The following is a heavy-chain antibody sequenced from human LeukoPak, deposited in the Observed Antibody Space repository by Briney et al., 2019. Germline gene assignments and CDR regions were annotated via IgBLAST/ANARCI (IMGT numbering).Heavy chain of an antibody. J-gene: IGHJ4*02. V-gene: IGHV3-7*01. CDR1: GFTFSSYW. Sequence: GGSLRLSCAASGFTFSSYWMSWVRQAPGKGLEWVANIKQDGSEKYYVDSVKGRFTISRDNAKNSLYLQMNSLRAEDTAVYYCARGRGYYGSGSYYYDYWGQGTLVTVSS. CDR3: ARGRGYYGSGSYYYDY. CDR2: IKQDGSEK. D-gene: IGHD3-10*01.